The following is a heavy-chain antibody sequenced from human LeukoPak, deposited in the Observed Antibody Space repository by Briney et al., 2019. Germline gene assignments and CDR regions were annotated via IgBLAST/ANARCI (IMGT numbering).Heavy chain of an antibody. J-gene: IGHJ4*02. CDR3: ARRGEGYDILTGYYETSFDY. V-gene: IGHV4-38-2*02. CDR1: GYSISSDYY. CDR2: IYHSGST. Sequence: SETLSLTCTVSGYSISSDYYWGWIRQSPGKGLEWIASIYHSGSTYYNPSLKSRVTISVDTSKNQFSLKLSSVTAADTAVYYCARRGEGYDILTGYYETSFDYWGQGTLVTVSS. D-gene: IGHD3-9*01.